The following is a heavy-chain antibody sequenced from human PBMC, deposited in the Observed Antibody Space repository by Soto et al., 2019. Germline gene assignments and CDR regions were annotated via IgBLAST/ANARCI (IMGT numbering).Heavy chain of an antibody. Sequence: EVQLVEAGGGLVKAGGSLRLSCAVSGFTFNRYSMTWVRQAPGKGLEWVSSISSSGDYRYYADSRRGRFTISRDNAKNSLYLQMNGLRAEDTYVDYYARDLGSEKFDPWGPGTLVTVSS. V-gene: IGHV3-21*04. CDR2: ISSSGDYR. CDR1: GFTFNRYS. J-gene: IGHJ5*02. D-gene: IGHD3-10*01. CDR3: ARDLGSEKFDP.